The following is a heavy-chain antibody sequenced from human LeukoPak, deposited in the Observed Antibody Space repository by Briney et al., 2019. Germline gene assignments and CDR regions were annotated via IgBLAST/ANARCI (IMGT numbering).Heavy chain of an antibody. Sequence: GGSLRLSCAVSGFTFSNYWVPWVRQTPGKGLEFVANINQDGSVKNYVGSVKGRFTISRDNAKNSLYLQMSSLRVDDTAIYYCARGPGFSSFDYWGQGTLVTVSS. CDR1: GFTFSNYW. J-gene: IGHJ4*02. D-gene: IGHD3-3*02. CDR2: INQDGSVK. CDR3: ARGPGFSSFDY. V-gene: IGHV3-7*01.